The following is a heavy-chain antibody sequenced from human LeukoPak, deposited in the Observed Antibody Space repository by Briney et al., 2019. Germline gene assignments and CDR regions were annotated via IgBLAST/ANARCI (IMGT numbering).Heavy chain of an antibody. Sequence: SETLSLTCAVSGYSISSGYYWGWIRQPPGKGLEWIGSIYHSGSTYYNPSLKSRVTISVDTSKNQFSLKLSSVTAADTAVYYCASTPSGRWNDRVYYFDYRGQGTLVTVSS. D-gene: IGHD1-1*01. CDR2: IYHSGST. CDR3: ASTPSGRWNDRVYYFDY. CDR1: GYSISSGYY. J-gene: IGHJ4*02. V-gene: IGHV4-38-2*01.